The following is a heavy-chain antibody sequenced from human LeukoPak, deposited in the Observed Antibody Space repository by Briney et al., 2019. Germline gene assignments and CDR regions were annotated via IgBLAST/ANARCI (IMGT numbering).Heavy chain of an antibody. CDR1: GFTFSSYA. Sequence: PGGSLRLSCAASGFTFSSYAMSWVRQAPGKGLEWVSAISGSGGSIYYADSVKGRFTISRDNSKNTLYLQMNSLRAEDTAVYYCAKDRQPGYSYGYDPFDYWGQGTLVTVSS. CDR3: AKDRQPGYSYGYDPFDY. J-gene: IGHJ4*02. V-gene: IGHV3-23*01. CDR2: ISGSGGSI. D-gene: IGHD5-18*01.